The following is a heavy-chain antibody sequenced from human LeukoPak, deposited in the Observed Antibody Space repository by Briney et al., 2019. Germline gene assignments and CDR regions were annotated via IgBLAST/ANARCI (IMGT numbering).Heavy chain of an antibody. D-gene: IGHD2-15*01. CDR3: ASGRGPADAFDI. Sequence: PGGSLRLSCAASGFTFSSYSMIWLRQAPGKGLEWVSYISSSSSTIYYADSVKGRFTISRDNAKNSLYLQMNSLRAEDTAVYYCASGRGPADAFDIWGQGTMVTVSS. CDR1: GFTFSSYS. J-gene: IGHJ3*02. CDR2: ISSSSSTI. V-gene: IGHV3-48*01.